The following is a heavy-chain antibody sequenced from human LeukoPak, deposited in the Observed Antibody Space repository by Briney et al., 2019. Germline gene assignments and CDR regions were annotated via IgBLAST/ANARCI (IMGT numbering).Heavy chain of an antibody. Sequence: GGSLRLSCAASGLTFSSDSMVWVRQAPGKGLVWVSYINADGTSTTYADSVKGRFTISRDNAMKTVYLQMNSLTSEDTAVYYCARNRDGLGLWGQGTLVTVSS. J-gene: IGHJ4*02. CDR2: INADGTST. CDR1: GLTFSSDS. CDR3: ARNRDGLGL. V-gene: IGHV3-74*01. D-gene: IGHD3-16*01.